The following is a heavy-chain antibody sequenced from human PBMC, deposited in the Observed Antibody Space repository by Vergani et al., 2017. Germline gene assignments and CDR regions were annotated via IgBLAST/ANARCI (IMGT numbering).Heavy chain of an antibody. Sequence: VQLQESGPGLVKPSGTLSLTCTVSGGSISSSNWWSWVRQAPGKGLEWVSGISWNSGSIGYADSVKGRFTISRDNAKNSLYLQMNSLRAEDTALYYCAKDKGSGWEYFDYWGQGTLVTVSS. CDR2: ISWNSGSI. J-gene: IGHJ4*02. CDR3: AKDKGSGWEYFDY. V-gene: IGHV3-9*01. D-gene: IGHD6-19*01. CDR1: GGSISSSN.